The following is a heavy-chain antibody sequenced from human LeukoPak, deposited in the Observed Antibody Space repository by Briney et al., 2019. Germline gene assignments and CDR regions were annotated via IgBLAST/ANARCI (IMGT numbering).Heavy chain of an antibody. CDR3: ARGIVLTGYAAFDY. CDR1: GGSFRGYY. J-gene: IGHJ4*02. Sequence: SETLSLTCAVNGGSFRGYYWTWIRQPPGKGLEWIGEANHNGGTNYSPSLKSRITISVDTSKNQFSLKLNSVTAADTAVYFCARGIVLTGYAAFDYWGQGTPVTVSS. V-gene: IGHV4-34*01. CDR2: ANHNGGT. D-gene: IGHD2-8*02.